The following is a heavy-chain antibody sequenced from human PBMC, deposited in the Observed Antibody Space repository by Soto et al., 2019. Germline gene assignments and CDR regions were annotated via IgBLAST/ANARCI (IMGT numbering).Heavy chain of an antibody. CDR3: ARDLGGPDY. J-gene: IGHJ4*02. CDR2: LSSDGFGA. D-gene: IGHD3-16*01. Sequence: GSLRLSCSASGFSLSPYWRHWVRQVPGRGLEWVARLSSDGFGAAYADSVKGRFFISRDIARNTLSLQMNSLRADDTAVYYCARDLGGPDYWGRETSVTVS. CDR1: GFSLSPYW. V-gene: IGHV3-74*03.